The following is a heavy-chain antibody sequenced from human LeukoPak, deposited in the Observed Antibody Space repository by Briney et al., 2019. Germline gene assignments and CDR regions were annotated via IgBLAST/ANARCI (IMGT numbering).Heavy chain of an antibody. V-gene: IGHV3-74*01. CDR3: AKEGDYYGSGSYRDGFDI. D-gene: IGHD3-10*01. Sequence: GGSLRLSCAASGFTFSSYWMHWVRQAPGKGLVWVSRINSDGSSTSYADSVKGRFTISRDSFKNTLYLQMNSLRPEDTAVYYCAKEGDYYGSGSYRDGFDIWGQGTRATVSS. CDR1: GFTFSSYW. J-gene: IGHJ3*02. CDR2: INSDGSST.